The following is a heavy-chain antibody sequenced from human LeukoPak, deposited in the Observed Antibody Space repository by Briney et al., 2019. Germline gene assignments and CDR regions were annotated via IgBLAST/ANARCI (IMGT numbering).Heavy chain of an antibody. V-gene: IGHV3-48*01. Sequence: GGSLRLSCAASGFTFSTYWMTWVRQAPGQGLEWVSYISSSGGSIYYADSVKGRFTVSRDNAKNSLFLQMNSLRAEDTAVYYCATSGNYYMGYWGQGTLVTVSS. CDR2: ISSSGGSI. J-gene: IGHJ4*02. CDR1: GFTFSTYW. CDR3: ATSGNYYMGY. D-gene: IGHD1-26*01.